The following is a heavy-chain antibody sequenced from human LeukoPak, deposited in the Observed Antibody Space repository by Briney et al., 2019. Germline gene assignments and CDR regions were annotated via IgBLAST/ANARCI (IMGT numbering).Heavy chain of an antibody. CDR3: ASETLRDAYTY. J-gene: IGHJ4*02. V-gene: IGHV3-7*01. Sequence: GGSLRLSCTSSGFTFSDSWMTWVRKAPGKGLEWVATIDEHGTETYYVDSVKGRFTISRDNAKNSLYLQVNSLRAEDTAVYWCASETLRDAYTYWGRGTLVTVSS. CDR2: IDEHGTET. D-gene: IGHD5-24*01. CDR1: GFTFSDSW.